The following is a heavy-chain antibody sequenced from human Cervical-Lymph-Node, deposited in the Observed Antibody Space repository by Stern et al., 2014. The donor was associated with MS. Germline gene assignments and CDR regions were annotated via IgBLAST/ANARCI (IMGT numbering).Heavy chain of an antibody. CDR2: IIPIFGTA. V-gene: IGHV1-69*01. CDR3: ARISNYGDYNY. Sequence: QVQLVQSGAEVKKPGSSVKVSCKASGGTFSSSAISWVRQAPGQGLDWMGGIIPIFGTANYAQKFQGRVTITADESTSTAYMELSSLRSEDTAVYYCARISNYGDYNYWGQGTLVTVSS. D-gene: IGHD4-17*01. J-gene: IGHJ4*02. CDR1: GGTFSSSA.